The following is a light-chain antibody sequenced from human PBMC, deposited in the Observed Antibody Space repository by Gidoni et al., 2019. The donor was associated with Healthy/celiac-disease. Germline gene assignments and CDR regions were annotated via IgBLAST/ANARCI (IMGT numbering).Light chain of an antibody. CDR3: SSYTSSSVV. CDR1: SSDVGGYNY. CDR2: EVS. Sequence: QAALTPPAPVSGSTGQAIPISCTGTSSDVGGYNYVSWYQQHPVKAPKLMIYEVSNRPAGVSNRFSGSKSGNTASLTISGLQAEDESDYYCSSYTSSSVVFGGGTKLTVL. V-gene: IGLV2-14*01. J-gene: IGLJ2*01.